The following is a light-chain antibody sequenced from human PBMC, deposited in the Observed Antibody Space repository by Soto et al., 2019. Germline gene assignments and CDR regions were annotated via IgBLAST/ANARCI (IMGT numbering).Light chain of an antibody. V-gene: IGKV3-11*01. J-gene: IGKJ5*01. CDR1: QSVGSY. CDR3: QQRYNWPIT. Sequence: EIVLTQSPATLSLSPGERATLSCRASQSVGSYLAWYQQKPGQAPRLLIYDVSNRATGIPARFSGSGSGTDLTLTISSLEPEDFAVYYCQQRYNWPITFGQGTRLEIK. CDR2: DVS.